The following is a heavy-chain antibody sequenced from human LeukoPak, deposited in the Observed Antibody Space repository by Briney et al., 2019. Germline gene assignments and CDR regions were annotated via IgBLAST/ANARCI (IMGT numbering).Heavy chain of an antibody. CDR2: INSSSSYI. D-gene: IGHD1-7*01. J-gene: IGHJ4*02. Sequence: GGSLRLSCAASGFTFSPYSMSWVRQAPGKGLEWVSSINSSSSYIYYADSVKGRFTISRDKAKNSLYLQMNSLRAEDTAVYYCARDLLGWNYLFDYWGQGTLVSVSS. CDR1: GFTFSPYS. CDR3: ARDLLGWNYLFDY. V-gene: IGHV3-21*01.